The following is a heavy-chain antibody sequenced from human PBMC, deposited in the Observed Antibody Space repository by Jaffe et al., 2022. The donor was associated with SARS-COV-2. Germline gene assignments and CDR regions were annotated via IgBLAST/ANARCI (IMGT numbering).Heavy chain of an antibody. Sequence: QVQLQESGPGLVKPSETLSLTCTVSGGSISSYYWSWIRQPAGKGLEWIGRIYTSGSTNYNPSLKSRVTMSVDTSKNQFSLKLSSVTAADTAVYYCARDCYDSSGYYYNFDYWGQGTLVTVSS. V-gene: IGHV4-4*07. J-gene: IGHJ4*02. CDR1: GGSISSYY. D-gene: IGHD3-22*01. CDR3: ARDCYDSSGYYYNFDY. CDR2: IYTSGST.